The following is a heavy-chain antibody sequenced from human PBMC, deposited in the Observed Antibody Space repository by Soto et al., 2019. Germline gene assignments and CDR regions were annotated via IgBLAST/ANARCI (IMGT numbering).Heavy chain of an antibody. J-gene: IGHJ6*02. V-gene: IGHV2-26*01. CDR1: GFSLSNARMG. CDR2: IFSNDEK. D-gene: IGHD1-26*01. Sequence: QVTLKESGPVLVKPTETLTLTCTVSGFSLSNARMGVSWIRQPPGKALEWLAHIFSNDEKSYSTSLKSRLTISKDTSKSQVVLTMTNMDPVDTATYYGARILLALKEDYYYYGMDVWGQGTTVTVSS. CDR3: ARILLALKEDYYYYGMDV.